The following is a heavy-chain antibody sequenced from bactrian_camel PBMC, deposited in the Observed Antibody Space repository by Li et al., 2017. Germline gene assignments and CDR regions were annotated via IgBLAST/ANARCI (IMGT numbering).Heavy chain of an antibody. Sequence: VQLVESGGGPVQAGGSLKLSCTASGFTSNSCGISWHRQAAGKQREWVSSISTDGSTTYADSVKGRFTISRDNAKNALYLQIDSAKTEDTGVYYCASASTNYWGQGTQVTVS. CDR1: GFTSNSCG. D-gene: IGHD2*01. CDR2: ISTDGST. J-gene: IGHJ4*01. CDR3: ASASTNY. V-gene: IGHV3S53*01.